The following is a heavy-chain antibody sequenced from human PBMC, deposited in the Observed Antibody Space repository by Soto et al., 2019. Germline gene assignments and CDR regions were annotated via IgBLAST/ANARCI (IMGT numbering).Heavy chain of an antibody. CDR2: ISSSSSTI. V-gene: IGHV3-48*01. D-gene: IGHD3-22*01. Sequence: GGSLRLSCAASGFTFSSYSMNWVRQAPGKGLEWVSYISSSSSTIYYADSVKGRFTISRDNAKNSLYLQMNSLRAEDTAVYYCARDSYYYDSSGYLGVFDYWGQGTLVTVSS. CDR3: ARDSYYYDSSGYLGVFDY. CDR1: GFTFSSYS. J-gene: IGHJ4*02.